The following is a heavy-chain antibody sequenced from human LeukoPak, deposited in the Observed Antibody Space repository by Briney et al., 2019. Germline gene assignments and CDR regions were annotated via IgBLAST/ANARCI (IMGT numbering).Heavy chain of an antibody. CDR1: GFTFSSHS. CDR3: AREHDLWHEEGNWFDT. V-gene: IGHV3-21*04. J-gene: IGHJ5*02. CDR2: ISSSSSYI. D-gene: IGHD3-3*01. Sequence: GGSLRLSCAASGFTFSSHSMNWVRQAPGKGLEWVSSISSSSSYIYYADSVKGRFTISRDNAKNSLYLQMNSLRAEDTAVYYCAREHDLWHEEGNWFDTWGQGTLVTVSS.